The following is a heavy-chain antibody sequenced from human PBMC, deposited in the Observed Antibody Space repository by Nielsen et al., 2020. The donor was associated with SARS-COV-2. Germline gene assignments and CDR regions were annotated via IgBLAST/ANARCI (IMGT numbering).Heavy chain of an antibody. D-gene: IGHD6-13*01. V-gene: IGHV5-51*01. Sequence: WIRQPPGKGLEWMGIIYPGDSDTRYSPSFQGQVTISADKSISTAYLQWSSLKASDTAMYYCSIHIEGPRRIAAAGSYGMDVWGQGTTVTVSS. J-gene: IGHJ6*02. CDR2: IYPGDSDT. CDR3: SIHIEGPRRIAAAGSYGMDV.